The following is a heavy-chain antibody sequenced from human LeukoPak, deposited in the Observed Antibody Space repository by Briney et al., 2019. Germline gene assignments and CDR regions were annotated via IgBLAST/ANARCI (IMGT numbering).Heavy chain of an antibody. CDR2: IYYSGST. J-gene: IGHJ4*02. CDR1: GGSISSYY. D-gene: IGHD6-19*01. Sequence: SETLSLTCTVSGGSISSYYWSWIRQPPGKGLEWIGYIYYSGSTNYNPSPKSRVTISVDTSKNQFSLKLSSVTAADTAVYYCARETGAVAGLDYWGQGTLVTVSS. CDR3: ARETGAVAGLDY. V-gene: IGHV4-59*01.